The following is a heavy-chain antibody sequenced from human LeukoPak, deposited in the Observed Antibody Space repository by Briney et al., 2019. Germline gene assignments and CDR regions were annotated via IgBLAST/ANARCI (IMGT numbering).Heavy chain of an antibody. V-gene: IGHV4-61*01. CDR2: ITYSGTT. Sequence: SETLSLTCTVSGGSISSSSYYWSWIRQPPGKGLEWIGYITYSGTTNYNASLNSRVTMSMDTSKNQFSLRLSSMTAADTAVYYCARGGLLWFGELFPPPNWFDPWGQGTLVTVSS. J-gene: IGHJ5*02. CDR3: ARGGLLWFGELFPPPNWFDP. CDR1: GGSISSSSYY. D-gene: IGHD3-10*01.